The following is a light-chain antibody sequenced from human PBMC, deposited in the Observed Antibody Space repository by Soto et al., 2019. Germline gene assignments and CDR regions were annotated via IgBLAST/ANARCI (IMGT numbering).Light chain of an antibody. V-gene: IGKV3-20*01. CDR2: HAS. CDR1: QTVSTNY. Sequence: EIVLTQSPCTLSLSPGERATLYCRAGQTVSTNYLVWYQQKPGQAPRLLIYHASNRATGIPARFSGSGSGTEFTLTISSLKPDDFATYYCQHYSTVWAFGQGTKVDIK. CDR3: QHYSTVWA. J-gene: IGKJ1*01.